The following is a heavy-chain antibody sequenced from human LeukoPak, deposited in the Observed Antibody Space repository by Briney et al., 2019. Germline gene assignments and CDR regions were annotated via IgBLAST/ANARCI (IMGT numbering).Heavy chain of an antibody. D-gene: IGHD3-3*01. CDR1: GFTFGSYA. J-gene: IGHJ4*02. CDR3: ARSRFLELDSGYFDY. CDR2: ISSSSSTI. V-gene: IGHV3-48*04. Sequence: GGSLRLSCAASGFTFGSYAMTWARQAPGKGLEWVSYISSSSSTIYYADSVKGRFTISRDNAKNSLYLQMNSLRAEDTAVYYCARSRFLELDSGYFDYWGQGTLVTVSS.